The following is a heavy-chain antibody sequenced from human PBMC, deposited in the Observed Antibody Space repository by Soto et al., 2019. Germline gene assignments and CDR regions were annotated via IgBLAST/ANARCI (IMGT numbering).Heavy chain of an antibody. CDR1: GGTFSSYA. D-gene: IGHD2-21*02. CDR3: ARAAYCGGDCYAALDY. J-gene: IGHJ4*02. CDR2: IIPIFGTA. V-gene: IGHV1-69*13. Sequence: SVKVSCKASGGTFSSYAISWVRQAPGQRLEWMGGIIPIFGTANYAQKFQGRVTITADESTSTAYMGLSSLRSEDTAVYYCARAAYCGGDCYAALDYWGQGTLVTVSS.